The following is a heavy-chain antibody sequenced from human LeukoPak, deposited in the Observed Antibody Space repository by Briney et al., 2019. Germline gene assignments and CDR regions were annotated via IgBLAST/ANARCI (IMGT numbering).Heavy chain of an antibody. D-gene: IGHD6-13*01. CDR2: IKQDGSEK. Sequence: GGSLRLSWAASGFTFSSYGMHWVRQAPGKGLEWVANIKQDGSEKYYVDSVKGRFTISRDNAKNSLYLQMNSLRAEDTAVYYCARDSSSWPPYYYYYMDVWGKGTTVTVSS. J-gene: IGHJ6*03. V-gene: IGHV3-7*01. CDR3: ARDSSSWPPYYYYYMDV. CDR1: GFTFSSYG.